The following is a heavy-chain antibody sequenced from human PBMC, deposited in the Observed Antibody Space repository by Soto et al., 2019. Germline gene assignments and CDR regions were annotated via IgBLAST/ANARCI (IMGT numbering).Heavy chain of an antibody. J-gene: IGHJ4*02. V-gene: IGHV3-66*01. CDR2: IYSGGST. CDR3: ARAAAGSVSFDY. D-gene: IGHD6-13*01. CDR1: GFTVSSNY. Sequence: EVQLVESGGGLVQPGGSMRLSCAASGFTVSSNYMSWVRQATGKGLECVSVIYSGGSTYYADSLKGRFTISRDNSKNTLYLQMNSLRAEDTAVYYCARAAAGSVSFDYWGQGTLVTVSS.